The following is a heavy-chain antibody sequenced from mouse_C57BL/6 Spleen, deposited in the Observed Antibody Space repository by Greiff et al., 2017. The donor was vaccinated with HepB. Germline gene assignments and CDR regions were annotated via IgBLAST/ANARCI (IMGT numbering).Heavy chain of an antibody. CDR2: ISYDGSN. CDR3: ARVVTTKGYYFDY. V-gene: IGHV3-6*01. D-gene: IGHD2-2*01. J-gene: IGHJ2*01. Sequence: EVQLQESGPGLVKPSQSLSLTCSVTGYSITSGYYWHWIRQFPGNKLEWMGYISYDGSNNYNPSLKNRISITRDTSKNQFFLKLNSVTTEDTATYYCARVVTTKGYYFDYWGQGTTLTVSS. CDR1: GYSITSGYY.